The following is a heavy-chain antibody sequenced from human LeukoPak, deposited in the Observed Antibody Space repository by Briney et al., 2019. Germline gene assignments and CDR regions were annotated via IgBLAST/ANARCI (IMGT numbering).Heavy chain of an antibody. D-gene: IGHD3-10*01. CDR1: GDSINSGSYY. CDR2: MYYSGDT. V-gene: IGHV4-39*01. J-gene: IGHJ6*03. CDR3: ARVLWFGKSKKGYSYYMDV. Sequence: VKPSETLSRTCTVSGDSINSGSYYWGWIRQPPGEGLEWIGSMYYSGDTYYNPSLESRLTISVDTSKNQFSLNLSSVTAADTAVYYCARVLWFGKSKKGYSYYMDVWGKGTTVTVSS.